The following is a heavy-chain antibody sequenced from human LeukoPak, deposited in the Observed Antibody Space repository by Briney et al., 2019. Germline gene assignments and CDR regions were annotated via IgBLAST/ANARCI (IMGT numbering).Heavy chain of an antibody. CDR3: ARTTLGSSTRTISYYYYMDV. CDR2: INPSGGST. J-gene: IGHJ6*03. D-gene: IGHD2-2*01. CDR1: AYTFTGYY. V-gene: IGHV1-46*01. Sequence: ASVKVSCKASAYTFTGYYIHWVRQAPGQGLEWMGIINPSGGSTSYAQKFQGRVTMTRDTSTSTVYMELSSLRSEDTAVYYCARTTLGSSTRTISYYYYMDVWGKGTTVTVSS.